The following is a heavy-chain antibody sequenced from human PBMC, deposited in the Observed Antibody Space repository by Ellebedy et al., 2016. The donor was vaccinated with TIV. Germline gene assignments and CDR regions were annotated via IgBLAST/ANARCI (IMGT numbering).Heavy chain of an antibody. CDR2: IYYCGNT. CDR3: AGVVWVDGSAPY. D-gene: IGHD3-10*01. CDR1: GGSISSSSYY. Sequence: MPSETLSLTCTVSGGSISSSSYYWGWIRQPPGKGLEWIGSIYYCGNTYYNSSLKSRVTISVDTSKNHFSLKVRSVTAADTAVYYWAGVVWVDGSAPYWGQGTLVTVSS. J-gene: IGHJ4*02. V-gene: IGHV4-39*07.